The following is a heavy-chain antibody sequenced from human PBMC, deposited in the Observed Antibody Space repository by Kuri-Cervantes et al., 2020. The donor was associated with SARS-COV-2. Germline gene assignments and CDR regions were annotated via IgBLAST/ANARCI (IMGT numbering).Heavy chain of an antibody. CDR1: GYTFTDYY. CDR3: ARNRRMSGYSFGFDL. CDR2: INPDGGT. D-gene: IGHD5-18*01. Sequence: SVKVSCKTSGYTFTDYYMHWVRQAPGQGPEWMGWINPDGGTNSAQKFQGRVTMTRDTSTSTVHMELRRLRFDDTAVYYCARNRRMSGYSFGFDLWGQGTLVTVSS. V-gene: IGHV1-2*02. J-gene: IGHJ4*02.